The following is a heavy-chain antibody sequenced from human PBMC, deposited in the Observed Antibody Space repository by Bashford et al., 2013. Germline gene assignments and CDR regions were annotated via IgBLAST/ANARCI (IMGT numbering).Heavy chain of an antibody. CDR3: TRTIAARSGSPDPYFYGMGV. V-gene: IGHV4-31*03. CDR1: GGSVSSGSYY. Sequence: SETLSLTCTVSGGSVSSGSYYWSWIRQXPGKGLEWIGYIHYSGTTYHNPSLKSRVTIAVDTSKNQFSLKLSSVTAADTAVYFCTRTIAARSGSPDPYFYGMGVWGQGTTVTVSS. D-gene: IGHD6-25*01. J-gene: IGHJ6*02. CDR2: IHYSGTT.